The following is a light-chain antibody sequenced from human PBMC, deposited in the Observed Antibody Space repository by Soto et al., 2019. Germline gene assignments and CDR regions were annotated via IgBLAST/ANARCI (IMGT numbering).Light chain of an antibody. CDR2: GAS. J-gene: IGKJ1*01. Sequence: EIVLTQSPGTLSLSPGERATLSCRASQSVSSSYLAWYQQKPGQAPRLLIYGASSRATGILDRFSGSGSGTDFTLTISRLETEDFAVYYCQQYGSSPGTFGQGTKVEIK. CDR1: QSVSSSY. CDR3: QQYGSSPGT. V-gene: IGKV3-20*01.